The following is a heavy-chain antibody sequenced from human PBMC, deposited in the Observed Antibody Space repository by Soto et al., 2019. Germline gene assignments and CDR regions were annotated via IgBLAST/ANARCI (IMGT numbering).Heavy chain of an antibody. V-gene: IGHV4-59*01. CDR2: IYYSGST. CDR1: GGSISSYY. J-gene: IGHJ5*02. CDR3: ASGYCSSTSCHQGRLAP. Sequence: SETLSLTCTVSGGSISSYYWSWIRQPPGKGLEWIGYIYYSGSTNYNPSLKSRVTISVDTSKNQFSLKLSSVTAADTAVYYCASGYCSSTSCHQGRLAPWGQGTLVTVSS. D-gene: IGHD2-2*01.